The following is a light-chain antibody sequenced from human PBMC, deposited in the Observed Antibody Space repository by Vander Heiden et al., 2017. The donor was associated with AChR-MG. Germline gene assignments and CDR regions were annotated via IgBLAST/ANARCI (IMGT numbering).Light chain of an antibody. CDR2: FTD. Sequence: QSVLTPPPSASRTPGQRVTSSCSGRISIIGSTPVTWSHHVPGTPPNLLLYFTDKRPSGVLDRFSGAKSGSSASLAISGLQSEEEADYYCAAWDDSRHGPVFGGGTKLTVL. J-gene: IGLJ3*02. CDR1: ISIIGSTP. V-gene: IGLV1-44*01. CDR3: AAWDDSRHGPV.